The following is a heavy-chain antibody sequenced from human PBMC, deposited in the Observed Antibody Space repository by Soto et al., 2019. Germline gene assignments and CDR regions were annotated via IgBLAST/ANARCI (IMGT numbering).Heavy chain of an antibody. V-gene: IGHV4-4*02. CDR2: IYHSGST. CDR3: ARAMLVPAAIYY. Sequence: SETLSLTCAVSGGSISSGGYSWSWVRQPPGKGLEWIGEIYHSGSTNYNPSLKSRVTISVDTSKNQFSLKLSSVTAADTAVYYCARAMLVPAAIYYWGQGTLVTVSS. J-gene: IGHJ4*02. D-gene: IGHD2-2*02. CDR1: GGSISSGGYS.